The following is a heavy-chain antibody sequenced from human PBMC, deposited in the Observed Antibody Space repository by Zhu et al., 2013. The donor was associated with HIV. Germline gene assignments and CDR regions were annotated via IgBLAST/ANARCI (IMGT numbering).Heavy chain of an antibody. Sequence: EVQLLESGGGLVQPGGSLRLSCAASGFTFSSYAMSWVRQAPGKGLEWVSAISGSGGSTYYADSVKGRFTISRDNAKNSLYLQMNSLRAEDTAVLYCARVFQQLKDYWGQGTLVTVSS. CDR2: ISGSGGST. D-gene: IGHD1-1*01. CDR1: GFTFSSYA. CDR3: ARVFQQLKDY. V-gene: IGHV3-23*01. J-gene: IGHJ4*02.